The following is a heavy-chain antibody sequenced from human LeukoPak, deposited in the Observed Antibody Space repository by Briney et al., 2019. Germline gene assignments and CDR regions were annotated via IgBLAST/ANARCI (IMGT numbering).Heavy chain of an antibody. Sequence: GGSLRLSCAASGFTFSSYTMSWVRRAPGEGLEWLSAINNRGSSTYYAGSVKDRFTISRDNSANTLYLQMNSLTVDDTAVYFCAKERQTGDYFTSDYWGQGTLVTVSS. V-gene: IGHV3-23*01. D-gene: IGHD4-17*01. CDR1: GFTFSSYT. CDR2: INNRGSST. CDR3: AKERQTGDYFTSDY. J-gene: IGHJ4*02.